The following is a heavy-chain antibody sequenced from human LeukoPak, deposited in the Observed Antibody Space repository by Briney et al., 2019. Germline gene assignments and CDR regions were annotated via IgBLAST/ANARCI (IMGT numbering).Heavy chain of an antibody. CDR3: ASLEQWLALFDY. CDR1: GGSFSGYY. Sequence: PSETLSLTCAVYGGSFSGYYWSWIRQPPGKGLEWIGSIYYSGSTYYNPSLKSRVTISVDTSKNQFSLKLSSVTAADTAVYYCASLEQWLALFDYWGQGTLVTVSS. J-gene: IGHJ4*02. CDR2: IYYSGST. V-gene: IGHV4-34*01. D-gene: IGHD6-19*01.